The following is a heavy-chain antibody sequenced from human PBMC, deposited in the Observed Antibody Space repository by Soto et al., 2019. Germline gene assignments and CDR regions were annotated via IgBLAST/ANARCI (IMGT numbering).Heavy chain of an antibody. CDR2: IIPIFGTA. J-gene: IGHJ6*02. CDR1: GGTFSSYA. CDR3: ARDRYGESSSTSCYGMDV. V-gene: IGHV1-69*01. Sequence: QVQLMQSGAEVKKPGSSVKVSCKASGGTFSSYAISWVRQAPGQGLEWMGGIIPIFGTANYAQKFQGRVTITADESTSTAYMELSSLRSEDTAVYYCARDRYGESSSTSCYGMDVWGQGTTVTVSS. D-gene: IGHD2-2*01.